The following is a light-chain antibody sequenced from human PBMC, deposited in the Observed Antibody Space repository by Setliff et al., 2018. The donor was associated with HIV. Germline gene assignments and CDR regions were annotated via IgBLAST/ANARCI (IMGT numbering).Light chain of an antibody. CDR2: QAT. CDR3: CSNTGSNTYV. J-gene: IGLJ1*01. V-gene: IGLV2-23*01. Sequence: QSALTQPASVSGSPGQSITISCTGTSSDIGRYNLGSWYQQYPGKASKLMIYQATKRPSGVSNRFSGSKSGNTASLTISGLQAEDEADYYCCSNTGSNTYVFGSGTKV. CDR1: SSDIGRYNL.